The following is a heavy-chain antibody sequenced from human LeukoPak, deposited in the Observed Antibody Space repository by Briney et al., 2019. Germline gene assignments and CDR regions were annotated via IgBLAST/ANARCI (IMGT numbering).Heavy chain of an antibody. V-gene: IGHV4-34*01. D-gene: IGHD4-17*01. CDR3: ARGLSLSSDYFVGAFDI. CDR2: INHSGST. Sequence: QPSETLSLTCAVYGGSFSGYYWSWIRQPPGKGLEWIGEINHSGSTNYNPSLKSRVTISVDTSKNQFSLKLSSVTAADTAVYYCARGLSLSSDYFVGAFDIWGQGTMVTVSS. J-gene: IGHJ3*02. CDR1: GGSFSGYY.